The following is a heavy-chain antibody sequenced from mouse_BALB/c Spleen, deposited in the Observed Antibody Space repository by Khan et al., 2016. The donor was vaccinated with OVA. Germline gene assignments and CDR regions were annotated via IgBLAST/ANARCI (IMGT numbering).Heavy chain of an antibody. CDR1: GYTFTSYW. Sequence: QVQLKQSGAELVKAGASVKMSCKASGYTFTSYWMHWVKQRLGKGLEWFAETNPTNGRTYYNEKFKSKATLTVDKSSSTAYMLLSGPTFEDAAVYYCARIKKIVATYFDYWGQGTTLTGTS. CDR3: ARIKKIVATYFDY. CDR2: TNPTNGRT. J-gene: IGHJ2*01. D-gene: IGHD1-1*01. V-gene: IGHV1S81*02.